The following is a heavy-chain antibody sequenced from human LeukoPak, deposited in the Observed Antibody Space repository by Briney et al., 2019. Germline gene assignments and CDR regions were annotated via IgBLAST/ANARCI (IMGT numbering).Heavy chain of an antibody. CDR1: GGTFSSYA. J-gene: IGHJ6*03. V-gene: IGHV1-69*13. D-gene: IGHD1-26*01. Sequence: GASVKVSCKASGGTFSSYAISWVRQAPGQGLEWMGGIIPIFGTANYAQKFQGRVTITADESTSTAYMELRSLRSDDTAVYYCARDVGASYYYYYYMDVWGKGTTVTVSS. CDR2: IIPIFGTA. CDR3: ARDVGASYYYYYYMDV.